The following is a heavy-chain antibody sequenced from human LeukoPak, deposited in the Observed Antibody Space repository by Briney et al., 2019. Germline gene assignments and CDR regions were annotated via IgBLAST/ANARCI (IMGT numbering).Heavy chain of an antibody. J-gene: IGHJ4*02. D-gene: IGHD6-13*01. Sequence: GGSLRLSCAASGFTFSSYAMGWVRQAPGKGLEWVSAISGSGGSTYYADSVKGRFTISRDNSKNTLYLQMNSLRAEDTAVYYCAKMAQRGYSSSWYFDYWGRGTLVTVSS. CDR2: ISGSGGST. CDR3: AKMAQRGYSSSWYFDY. V-gene: IGHV3-23*01. CDR1: GFTFSSYA.